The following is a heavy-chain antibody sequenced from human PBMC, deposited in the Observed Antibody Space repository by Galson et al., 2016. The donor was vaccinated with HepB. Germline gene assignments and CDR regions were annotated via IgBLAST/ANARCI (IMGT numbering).Heavy chain of an antibody. V-gene: IGHV4-59*11. CDR1: DESIMTHY. D-gene: IGHD1-20*01. Sequence: SETLSLTCDVSDESIMTHYWSWIRQSPGKGLEWLGYTHSSGNSKHNPSLTSRVTMSLDISRSRFPLRLRSVTAADTAVYFCARGTRFSYKWSFDSWGQGALVTVSS. CDR2: THSSGNS. J-gene: IGHJ4*02. CDR3: ARGTRFSYKWSFDS.